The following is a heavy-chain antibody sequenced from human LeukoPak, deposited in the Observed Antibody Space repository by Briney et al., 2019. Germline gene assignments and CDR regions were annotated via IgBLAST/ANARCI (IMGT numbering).Heavy chain of an antibody. D-gene: IGHD6-19*01. J-gene: IGHJ4*02. Sequence: VASVKVSCKASGGPFSSYAISWVRQASGQGLEWMGGIIPIFGTANYAQKFQGRVTITTDESTSTAYMELSSLRSEDTAVYYCARVAVAGRGAFDYWGQGTLVTVSS. CDR1: GGPFSSYA. CDR2: IIPIFGTA. V-gene: IGHV1-69*05. CDR3: ARVAVAGRGAFDY.